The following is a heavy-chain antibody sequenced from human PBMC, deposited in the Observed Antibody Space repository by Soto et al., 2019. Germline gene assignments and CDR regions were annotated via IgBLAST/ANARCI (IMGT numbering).Heavy chain of an antibody. V-gene: IGHV3-23*01. CDR2: ISGSGGST. D-gene: IGHD2-21*01. CDR1: GFTFSSYA. CDR3: AKAKDCYNRNNYFDY. J-gene: IGHJ4*02. Sequence: EVQLLESGGGLVQPGGSLRLSCAASGFTFSSYAMSWVRQAPGKGLEWVSAISGSGGSTYYADSVKGRFTISRDNSKNTLYRQMNSLRAEDTAVYYCAKAKDCYNRNNYFDYWGQGTLVTVSS.